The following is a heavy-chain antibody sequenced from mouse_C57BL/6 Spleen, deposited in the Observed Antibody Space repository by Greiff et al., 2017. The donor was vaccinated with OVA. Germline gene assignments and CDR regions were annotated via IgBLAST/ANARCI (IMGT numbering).Heavy chain of an antibody. CDR3: AKYYDYSLAY. CDR1: GFTFSDYG. Sequence: EVKLVETGGGLVKPGGSLKLSCAASGFTFSDYGMHWVRQAPEKGLEWVAYISSGSSTIYYADTVKGRFTISRDNAKNTLFLQMTSLRSEDTAMYYCAKYYDYSLAYWGQGTLVTVSA. J-gene: IGHJ3*01. D-gene: IGHD2-4*01. V-gene: IGHV5-17*01. CDR2: ISSGSSTI.